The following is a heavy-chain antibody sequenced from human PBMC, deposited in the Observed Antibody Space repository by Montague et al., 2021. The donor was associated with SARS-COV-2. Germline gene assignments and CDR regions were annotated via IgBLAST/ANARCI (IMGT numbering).Heavy chain of an antibody. D-gene: IGHD1-26*01. J-gene: IGHJ6*02. V-gene: IGHV4-39*07. CDR1: GGSISSSTYY. CDR2: IYYSGST. Sequence: SETLSLTCTVSGGSISSSTYYWGWIRQPPGKGLEWIGNIYYSGSTYYNPSLKSRVTISVDTSKNQLSLKLSSVTAADTAVFYCAREGAMRGNLLGGAMDVWGQGTTVTVSS. CDR3: AREGAMRGNLLGGAMDV.